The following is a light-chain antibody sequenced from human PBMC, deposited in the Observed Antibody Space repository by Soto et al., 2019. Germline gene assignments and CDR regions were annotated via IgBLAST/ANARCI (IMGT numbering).Light chain of an antibody. J-gene: IGKJ4*01. CDR1: QSISSY. V-gene: IGKV1-39*01. CDR2: AAS. Sequence: IQMTQAPSSLSASVGDRVTITXXASQSISSYLNWYQEKPGKAPKLLIYAASSLQSGVPSRFSGSGSGTDFTLTISSLQPEDFATYYCQQSYSTLLTFGGGTKVDIK. CDR3: QQSYSTLLT.